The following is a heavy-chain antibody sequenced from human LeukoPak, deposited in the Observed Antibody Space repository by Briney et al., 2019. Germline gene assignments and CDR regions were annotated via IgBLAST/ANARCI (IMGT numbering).Heavy chain of an antibody. CDR1: GFTFSSYS. J-gene: IGHJ4*02. CDR3: ARDRNYYDSSVV. Sequence: GGSLRLSCAASGFTFSSYSMNWVRQAPGKGLEWVSYISSSSSTIYYADSVKGRFTISRDNAKNSLYLQMNSLRAEDTAVCYCARDRNYYDSSVVWGQGTLVTVSS. V-gene: IGHV3-48*01. D-gene: IGHD3-22*01. CDR2: ISSSSSTI.